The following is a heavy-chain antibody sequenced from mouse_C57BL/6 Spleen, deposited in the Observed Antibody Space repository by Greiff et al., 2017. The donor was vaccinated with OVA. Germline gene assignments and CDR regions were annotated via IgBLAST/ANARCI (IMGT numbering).Heavy chain of an antibody. D-gene: IGHD2-3*01. CDR3: ARRNDGYYVGAFDY. CDR2: IYPGSGST. V-gene: IGHV1-55*01. Sequence: VQLQQPGAELVKPGASVKMSCKASGYTFTSYWITWVKQRPGQGLEWIGDIYPGSGSTNYNEKFKSKATLTVDTSSSPAYMQLSSLTSEDSAFYYCARRNDGYYVGAFDYWGQGTTLTVSS. CDR1: GYTFTSYW. J-gene: IGHJ2*01.